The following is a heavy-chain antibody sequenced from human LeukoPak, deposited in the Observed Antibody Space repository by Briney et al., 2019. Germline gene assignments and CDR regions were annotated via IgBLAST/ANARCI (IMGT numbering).Heavy chain of an antibody. D-gene: IGHD3-3*01. J-gene: IGHJ4*02. CDR2: IYYSGST. Sequence: PSETLSLTCTVSGGSISSYYWSWIRQPPGKGLEWIGYIYYSGSTNYNPSLKGRVTISVDTSKNQFSLKLSSVTAADTAVYYCARVTYDFWSGYYTRYYFDYWGQGTLVTVSS. CDR3: ARVTYDFWSGYYTRYYFDY. CDR1: GGSISSYY. V-gene: IGHV4-59*01.